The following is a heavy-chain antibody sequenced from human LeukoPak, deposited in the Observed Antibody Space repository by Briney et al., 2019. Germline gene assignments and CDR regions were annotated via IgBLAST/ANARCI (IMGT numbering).Heavy chain of an antibody. CDR2: ISYDGSNK. J-gene: IGHJ4*02. D-gene: IGHD4-11*01. V-gene: IGHV3-30*18. CDR3: AKDYSNYVGC. Sequence: GGSLRLSCAASGFTFSSYGMHWVRQAPGKGLEWVAVISYDGSNKYYADSVKGRFTISRDNSKNTLYLQMSSLRAEDTAVYYCAKDYSNYVGCWGQGTLVTVSS. CDR1: GFTFSSYG.